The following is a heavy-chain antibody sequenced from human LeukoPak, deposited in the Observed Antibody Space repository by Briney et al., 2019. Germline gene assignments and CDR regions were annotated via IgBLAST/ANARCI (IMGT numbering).Heavy chain of an antibody. CDR3: AREGNTIFGVVMKGHAFDI. CDR2: INWNGGST. Sequence: GGSLRLSCAASGFTFDDYGMSWVRQAPGKGLEWVSDINWNGGSTGYADSVKGRFTISRDNAKNSLYLQVNSLRAEDTALYHCAREGNTIFGVVMKGHAFDIWGQGTMVTVSS. V-gene: IGHV3-20*01. CDR1: GFTFDDYG. D-gene: IGHD3-3*01. J-gene: IGHJ3*02.